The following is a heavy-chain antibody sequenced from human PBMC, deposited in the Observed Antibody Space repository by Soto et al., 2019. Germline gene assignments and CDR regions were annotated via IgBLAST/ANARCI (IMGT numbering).Heavy chain of an antibody. CDR2: IKQDGSEK. CDR3: AGDWGNKIVSVDAFDI. J-gene: IGHJ3*02. D-gene: IGHD3-22*01. V-gene: IGHV3-7*03. Sequence: EVQLVESGGGLVQPGGSLRLSCAASGFTFSSYWMSWVRQAPGKGLEWVANIKQDGSEKYYVDSVKGRFTISRDNAKNSLYLQMTSLRAEDTAVYYCAGDWGNKIVSVDAFDIWGQGTMVTVSS. CDR1: GFTFSSYW.